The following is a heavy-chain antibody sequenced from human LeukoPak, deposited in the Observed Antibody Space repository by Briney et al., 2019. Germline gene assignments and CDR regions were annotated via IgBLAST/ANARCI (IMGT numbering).Heavy chain of an antibody. V-gene: IGHV3-30*18. CDR1: GFTFSSYG. J-gene: IGHJ4*02. CDR3: AKVPYADYYDSSGPLRD. CDR2: ISYDGSNK. Sequence: PGRSLRLSCAASGFTFSSYGMHWVRQAPGKGLEWVAVISYDGSNKYYADSVKGRFTISRDNSKNTLYLQMNSLRAEDTAVYYCAKVPYADYYDSSGPLRDWGQGTLVTVSS. D-gene: IGHD3-22*01.